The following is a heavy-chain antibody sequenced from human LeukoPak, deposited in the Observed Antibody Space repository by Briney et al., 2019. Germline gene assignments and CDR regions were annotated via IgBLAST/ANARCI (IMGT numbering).Heavy chain of an antibody. D-gene: IGHD4-17*01. CDR2: ISGSGGST. Sequence: GGSLRLFCAASGFTFSSYAMSWVRQAPGKGLEWVSAISGSGGSTYYADSVKGRFTISRDNSKNTLYLQMNSLRAEDTAVYYCARNYGDYIDAFDIWGQGTMVTVSS. V-gene: IGHV3-23*01. CDR3: ARNYGDYIDAFDI. CDR1: GFTFSSYA. J-gene: IGHJ3*02.